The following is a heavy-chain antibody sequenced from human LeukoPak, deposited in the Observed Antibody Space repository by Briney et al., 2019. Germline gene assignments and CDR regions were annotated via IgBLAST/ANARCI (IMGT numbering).Heavy chain of an antibody. J-gene: IGHJ5*02. V-gene: IGHV4-34*01. CDR1: GFTFNTYG. D-gene: IGHD5-24*01. CDR3: ARVVEMATINGWFDP. CDR2: INHSGST. Sequence: SGGSPRLSCAASGFTFNTYGMSWVRQAPGKGLEWIGEINHSGSTNYNPSLKSRVTISVDTSKNQFSLKLSSVTAADTAVYYCARVVEMATINGWFDPWGQGTLVTVSS.